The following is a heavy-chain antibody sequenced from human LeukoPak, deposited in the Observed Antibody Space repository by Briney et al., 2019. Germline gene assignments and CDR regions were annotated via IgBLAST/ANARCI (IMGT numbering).Heavy chain of an antibody. Sequence: ASVKVSCKAFGYFFAGQYMHWVRQAPGLGLEWMGSINPNTGGTNYAQKFQGRVTMTRDTSISTAYMELSRLTSDDTAVYYCARDLMEGYCINGVCHKFGFDIWGQGTMVTVSS. CDR2: INPNTGGT. D-gene: IGHD2-8*01. J-gene: IGHJ3*02. CDR3: ARDLMEGYCINGVCHKFGFDI. CDR1: GYFFAGQY. V-gene: IGHV1-2*02.